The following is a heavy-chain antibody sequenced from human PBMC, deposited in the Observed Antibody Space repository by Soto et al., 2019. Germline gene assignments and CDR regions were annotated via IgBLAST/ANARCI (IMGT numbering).Heavy chain of an antibody. J-gene: IGHJ6*02. Sequence: QVQLVESGGGVVQPGTSLRLSCAASGFTFSNYGMHWVRQTPGKGLEWVALILYDGSNKYYADSVKGRFTISRDNSKNTLYLQVGSLRAEDTAVYYCAKSRDAYNFYFYYGMDVWGQGTSVTVSS. CDR1: GFTFSNYG. CDR3: AKSRDAYNFYFYYGMDV. CDR2: ILYDGSNK. V-gene: IGHV3-30*18. D-gene: IGHD1-1*01.